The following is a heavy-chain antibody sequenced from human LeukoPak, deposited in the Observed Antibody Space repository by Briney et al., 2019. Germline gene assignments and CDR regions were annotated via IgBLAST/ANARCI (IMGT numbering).Heavy chain of an antibody. CDR2: IIPILGIA. J-gene: IGHJ6*02. D-gene: IGHD6-19*01. Sequence: SVKVSCKASGGTFSSYAISWVRQAPGQGLEWMGRIIPILGIANYAQKFQGRVTITADKSTSTAYMELSSLRSEDTAVYYCASSIAVAGTHYYYGMDVWGQGTTVTVSS. CDR1: GGTFSSYA. V-gene: IGHV1-69*04. CDR3: ASSIAVAGTHYYYGMDV.